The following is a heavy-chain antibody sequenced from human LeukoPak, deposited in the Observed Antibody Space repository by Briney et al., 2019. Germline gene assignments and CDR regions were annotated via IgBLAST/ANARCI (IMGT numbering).Heavy chain of an antibody. D-gene: IGHD3-22*01. J-gene: IGHJ4*02. V-gene: IGHV4-39*01. CDR2: IYNSGST. CDR1: GDSISSSSYY. CDR3: ARQLRVDSSGYGDY. Sequence: RPSETLSLTCTVSGDSISSSSYYWGWLRQPPGKGLEWIGSIYNSGSTYYNPSLKSRVTISVDTSKNQFSLNLYSLTAADTAVYYCARQLRVDSSGYGDYWGQGTQVTVSS.